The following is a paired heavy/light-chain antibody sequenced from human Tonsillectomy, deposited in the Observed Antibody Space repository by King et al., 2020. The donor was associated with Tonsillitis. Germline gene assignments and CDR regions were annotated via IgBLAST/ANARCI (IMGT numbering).Heavy chain of an antibody. CDR2: MNQDGKEK. Sequence: EVQLVESGGGLVQPGGSLRLSCAASGFTFSSYWMSWVRQVPGKGLQWVATMNQDGKEKYYMDSVKGRFTISRDNAKNSLYLQMNSLRAEDTGVYYCARDGALFWSGYRFDYWGQGTLVTVSS. V-gene: IGHV3-7*01. D-gene: IGHD3-3*01. J-gene: IGHJ4*02. CDR3: ARDGALFWSGYRFDY. CDR1: GFTFSSYW.
Light chain of an antibody. J-gene: IGKJ4*01. CDR3: LQHSSYPLT. V-gene: IGKV1-17*01. CDR2: EAS. CDR1: QDIRDD. Sequence: DIQMTQSPSSLSASVGDRVTVTCRASQDIRDDLGWFQQKPGKAPKRLIYEASTLQSGVPSRFSGSGSGTEFTLTISSLQPEDFATYYCLQHSSYPLTFGGGTKVEIK.